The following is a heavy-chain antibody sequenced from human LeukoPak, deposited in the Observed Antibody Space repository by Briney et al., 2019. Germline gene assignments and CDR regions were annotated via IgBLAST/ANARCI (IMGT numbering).Heavy chain of an antibody. Sequence: GRSLRLSCAASGITFSSYGMHWVRQAPGKGLEWVAVISYDGSNKYYADSVKGRFTISRDNSKNTLYLQMNSLRAEDTAVYYCAQSFGSGSYYQLQYWGQGTLVTVSS. V-gene: IGHV3-30*03. D-gene: IGHD3-10*01. CDR1: GITFSSYG. CDR3: AQSFGSGSYYQLQY. CDR2: ISYDGSNK. J-gene: IGHJ4*02.